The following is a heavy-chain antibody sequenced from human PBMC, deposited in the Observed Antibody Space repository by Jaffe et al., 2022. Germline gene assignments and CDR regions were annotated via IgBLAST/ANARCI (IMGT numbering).Heavy chain of an antibody. CDR3: AREAIGFSAYYFDY. J-gene: IGHJ4*02. D-gene: IGHD3-10*01. V-gene: IGHV3-48*03. CDR1: GFTFSSYE. CDR2: ISSSGSTI. Sequence: EVQLVESGGGLVQPGGSLRLSCAASGFTFSSYEMNWVRQAPGKGLEWVSYISSSGSTIYYADSVKGRFTISRDNAKNSLYLQMNSLRAEDTAVYYCAREAIGFSAYYFDYWGQGTLVTVSS.